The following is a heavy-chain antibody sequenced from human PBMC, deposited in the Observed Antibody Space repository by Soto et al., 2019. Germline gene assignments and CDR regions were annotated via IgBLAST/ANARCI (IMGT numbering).Heavy chain of an antibody. CDR1: GDSISDFY. J-gene: IGHJ4*02. CDR2: IYYSGST. D-gene: IGHD3-22*01. V-gene: IGHV4-59*01. CDR3: VSGYYHDY. Sequence: SETLSLTCTASGDSISDFYWSWIRQPPGKGLEWIGYIYYSGSTNTNPSLKSRVTISADTSKKQFSLKMTSMTAADTATYYCVSGYYHDYWGQGTLVTVSS.